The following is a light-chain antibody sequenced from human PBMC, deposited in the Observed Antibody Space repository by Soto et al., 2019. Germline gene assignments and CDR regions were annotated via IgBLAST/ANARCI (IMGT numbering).Light chain of an antibody. CDR3: SSYTSSSTLEV. J-gene: IGLJ2*01. CDR1: SSDVGGYNY. V-gene: IGLV2-14*01. CDR2: DVS. Sequence: QSALAQPASVSGSPGQSITISCTGTSSDVGGYNYVSWYKQHPGKAPKLMIYDVSNRPSGVSNRFSGSKSGNTASLTISGLQAEDEADYHCSSYTSSSTLEVFGGGTKVTVL.